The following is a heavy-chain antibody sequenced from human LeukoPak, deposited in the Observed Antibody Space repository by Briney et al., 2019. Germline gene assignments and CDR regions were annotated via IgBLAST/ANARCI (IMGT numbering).Heavy chain of an antibody. D-gene: IGHD1-26*01. V-gene: IGHV3-21*01. Sequence: PGGSLRLSCAASGFTFSRYSMNWVRQAPGKGLEWVSSITSRSTYINYADSAKGRFTISRDNAKNSLYLQMNSLRAEDTAVYYCARVLLGATTTTHYYYYMDVWGKGTTVTVSS. J-gene: IGHJ6*03. CDR2: ITSRSTYI. CDR3: ARVLLGATTTTHYYYYMDV. CDR1: GFTFSRYS.